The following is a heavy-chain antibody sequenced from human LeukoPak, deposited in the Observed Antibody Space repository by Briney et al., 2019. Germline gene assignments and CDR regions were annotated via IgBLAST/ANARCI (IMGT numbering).Heavy chain of an antibody. V-gene: IGHV3-21*01. CDR1: GFTFSSYS. CDR2: ISSSSYI. J-gene: IGHJ4*02. Sequence: GGSLRLSCAASGFTFSSYSMNWVRQAPGKGLEWVSSISSSSYIYYADSVKGRFAISRDNAKNSLYLQMNSLRAEDTAVYYCAGAEVTTDAYYFDYWGQGTLVTVSS. D-gene: IGHD4-17*01. CDR3: AGAEVTTDAYYFDY.